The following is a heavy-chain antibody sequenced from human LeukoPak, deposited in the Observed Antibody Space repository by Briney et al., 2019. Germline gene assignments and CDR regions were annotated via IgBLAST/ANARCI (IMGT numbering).Heavy chain of an antibody. D-gene: IGHD6-19*01. Sequence: KASGTLSLTCGVSGGSISSNNWWSWVRQPPGQGLEWIGEIYHSGSTNYNPSLKSRVTISVDTSKNQFSLKLSSVTAADTAVYYCARGRAYSSGWYIPQGLFLNWGKGTTVTVSS. J-gene: IGHJ6*04. CDR3: ARGRAYSSGWYIPQGLFLN. CDR2: IYHSGST. V-gene: IGHV4-4*02. CDR1: GGSISSNNW.